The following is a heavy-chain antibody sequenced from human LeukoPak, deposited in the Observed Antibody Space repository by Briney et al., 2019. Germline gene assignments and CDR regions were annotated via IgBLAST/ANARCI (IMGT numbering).Heavy chain of an antibody. CDR1: GYTFTGYY. V-gene: IGHV1-2*04. D-gene: IGHD3-22*01. CDR2: INPNSGGT. Sequence: EASVKVSCKASGYTFTGYYMHWVRQAPGQGLEWMGWINPNSGGTNYAQKFQGWVTMTRDTSISTAYMELSRLRSDDTAVYYCARDCYDSSIDTFDIWGQGTMVTVSS. CDR3: ARDCYDSSIDTFDI. J-gene: IGHJ3*02.